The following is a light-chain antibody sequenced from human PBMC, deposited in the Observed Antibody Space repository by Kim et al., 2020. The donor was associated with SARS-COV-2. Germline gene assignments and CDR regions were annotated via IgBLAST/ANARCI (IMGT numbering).Light chain of an antibody. CDR3: QHRGNWPLN. CDR2: DAS. Sequence: EIVLTQSPATLSLSPGERATLSCRASQSVSSYLAWYQQKPGQAPRLLIYDASSRATGIPARFSGSGSGTDFTLTISSLEPEDFAVYYCQHRGNWPLNFGHGTRLEIK. J-gene: IGKJ5*01. V-gene: IGKV3-11*01. CDR1: QSVSSY.